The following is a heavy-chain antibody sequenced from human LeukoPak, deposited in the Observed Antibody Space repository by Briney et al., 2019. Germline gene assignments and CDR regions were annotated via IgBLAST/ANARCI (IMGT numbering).Heavy chain of an antibody. CDR3: ARDHWNYHAFDY. D-gene: IGHD1-7*01. V-gene: IGHV3-53*01. CDR1: GFLASDNY. J-gene: IGHJ4*02. CDR2: LYTGGST. Sequence: PGGSLRLSCAASGFLASDNYMHWLRQAPGKGLEWVSVLYTGGSTYYADSGKGRFTISRDNSKNTLYLQMNSLRVEDTAVYYCARDHWNYHAFDYWGQGTLVTVSS.